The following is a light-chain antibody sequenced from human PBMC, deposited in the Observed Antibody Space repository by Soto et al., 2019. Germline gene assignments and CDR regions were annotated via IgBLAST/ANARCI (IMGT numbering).Light chain of an antibody. CDR3: CSYSGSRTFV. Sequence: QSALTQPASVSGSPEQSITISCTGTSSDIGAYNLVSWYQQHPGKAPRLIIYEGTKRPSGISHRLSGSKADNTASLTLSGIRAEDEAHYHCCSYSGSRTFVFGGGTKLTVL. CDR2: EGT. CDR1: SSDIGAYNL. J-gene: IGLJ2*01. V-gene: IGLV2-23*01.